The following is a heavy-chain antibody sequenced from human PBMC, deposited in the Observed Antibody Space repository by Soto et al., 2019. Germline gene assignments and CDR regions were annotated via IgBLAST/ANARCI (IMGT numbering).Heavy chain of an antibody. J-gene: IGHJ3*02. D-gene: IGHD3-3*01. Sequence: ASGKVSCKASGYTFTSYGISWVRQAPGQGLEWMGWISAYNGNTNYAQKLQGRVTMTTDTSTSTAYMELRSLRSDDTAVYYCARDQLIRFLEGTHAFDIWGQGTMVTVSS. CDR1: GYTFTSYG. CDR3: ARDQLIRFLEGTHAFDI. V-gene: IGHV1-18*01. CDR2: ISAYNGNT.